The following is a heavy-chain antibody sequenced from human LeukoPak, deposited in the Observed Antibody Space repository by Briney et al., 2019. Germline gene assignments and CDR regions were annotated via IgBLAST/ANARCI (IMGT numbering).Heavy chain of an antibody. CDR3: AIVVPPASDP. CDR2: ISYSGSTT. V-gene: IGHV3-48*03. D-gene: IGHD3-16*02. J-gene: IGHJ5*02. CDR1: GCTFTKVE. Sequence: PGGSLRLSCAAAGCTFTKVEMSWVSQAPGEGLEWVSYISYSGSTTSYADSVKGRFTISRDNAKNSRYLQMNSLRAEDTAVYYCAIVVPPASDPWSQGTLVTVSS.